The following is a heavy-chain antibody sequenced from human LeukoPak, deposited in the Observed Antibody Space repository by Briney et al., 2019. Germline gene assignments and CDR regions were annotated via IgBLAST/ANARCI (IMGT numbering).Heavy chain of an antibody. CDR2: INPNSGGT. CDR3: AMSGSYYTGYFNY. J-gene: IGHJ4*02. D-gene: IGHD1-26*01. V-gene: IGHV1-2*02. CDR1: GYTFTVYY. Sequence: ASVKASCKTSGYTFTVYYMQWVRQVPGQGLEWMGWINPNSGGTNYAQKFQGRVTMTRDTSISTAYMELSRLRSDDTAFYYCAMSGSYYTGYFNYWGQGTLVTVSS.